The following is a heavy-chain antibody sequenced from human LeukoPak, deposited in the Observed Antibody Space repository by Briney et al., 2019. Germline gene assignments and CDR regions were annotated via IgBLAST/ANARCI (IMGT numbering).Heavy chain of an antibody. J-gene: IGHJ4*02. D-gene: IGHD3-9*01. Sequence: GGSLRLSCAASGFTFSDYYMSWIRQAPGKGLEWVSYISISGSSIHYADSVKGRFTISRDNAKNSLYLQMNSLRAEDTAVYYCARAIILTSYYRPVRYFDYWGQGTLVTVSS. V-gene: IGHV3-11*01. CDR3: ARAIILTSYYRPVRYFDY. CDR2: ISISGSSI. CDR1: GFTFSDYY.